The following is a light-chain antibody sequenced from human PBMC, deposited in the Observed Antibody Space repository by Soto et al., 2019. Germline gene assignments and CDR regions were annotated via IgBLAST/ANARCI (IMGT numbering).Light chain of an antibody. CDR3: SSYTSSSDV. V-gene: IGLV2-14*01. Sequence: QSALTQPASVSGSPGQSITISCTGTSSDVGGYNYVSWYQQHPGKAPKLMIYEVSDRPSGVSNRFSGYKSGNTASLTISGLQAEDADDYYCSSYTSSSDVFGTGTKVTVL. J-gene: IGLJ1*01. CDR1: SSDVGGYNY. CDR2: EVS.